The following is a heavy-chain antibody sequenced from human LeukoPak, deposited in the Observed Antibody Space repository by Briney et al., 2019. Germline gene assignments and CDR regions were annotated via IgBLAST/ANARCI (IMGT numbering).Heavy chain of an antibody. D-gene: IGHD1-14*01. J-gene: IGHJ4*02. CDR1: GFTFDDYA. CDR3: AKEVNRDQPYYFDY. Sequence: GGSLRLSCAASGFTFDDYAMHWVRQAPGKGLEWVSGISWNSGSIGYADSVKGRFTISRDNAKNSLYLQMNSLRAEDTALYYCAKEVNRDQPYYFDYWGQGTLVTVSS. V-gene: IGHV3-9*01. CDR2: ISWNSGSI.